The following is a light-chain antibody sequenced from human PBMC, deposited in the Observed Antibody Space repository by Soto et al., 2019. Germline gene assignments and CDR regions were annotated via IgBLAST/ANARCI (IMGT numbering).Light chain of an antibody. V-gene: IGLV2-14*01. CDR1: SSDVGGYNY. J-gene: IGLJ1*01. CDR2: DVS. Sequence: QSALTQPASVSGSPGQSITISCTGTSSDVGGYNYVSWYQQHPGKAPKLMIYDVSNRPSGVSNRFSGYKSGNTASLTISGLQADDEADYYCSSYTSSSTLLYVFGTGAKLTVL. CDR3: SSYTSSSTLLYV.